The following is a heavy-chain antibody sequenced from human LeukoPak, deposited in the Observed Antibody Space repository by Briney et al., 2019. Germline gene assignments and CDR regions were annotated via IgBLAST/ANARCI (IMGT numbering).Heavy chain of an antibody. V-gene: IGHV1-24*01. Sequence: ASVKVSCKVSGYTLTELSMHWVRQAPGKGLEWMGGFDPEDGETIYAQKFQGRVTMTEDTSTDTAYMGLSSLRSEDTAVYYCATGNWNDVRSFDYWGQGTLVTVSS. CDR1: GYTLTELS. D-gene: IGHD1-1*01. CDR3: ATGNWNDVRSFDY. CDR2: FDPEDGET. J-gene: IGHJ4*02.